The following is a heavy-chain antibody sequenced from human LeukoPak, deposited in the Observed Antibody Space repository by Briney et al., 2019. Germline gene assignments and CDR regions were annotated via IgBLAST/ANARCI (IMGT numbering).Heavy chain of an antibody. CDR3: ARPQGYCSSTSCSNLFDY. Sequence: ASVKVSCKASGYTFTSYGISWVRQAPGQGLGWMGWISAYNGNTNYAQKFQGRVTMTTDTSTSTAYMELRSLRSDDTAVYYCARPQGYCSSTSCSNLFDYWGQGTLVTVSS. D-gene: IGHD2-2*01. CDR2: ISAYNGNT. CDR1: GYTFTSYG. V-gene: IGHV1-18*04. J-gene: IGHJ4*02.